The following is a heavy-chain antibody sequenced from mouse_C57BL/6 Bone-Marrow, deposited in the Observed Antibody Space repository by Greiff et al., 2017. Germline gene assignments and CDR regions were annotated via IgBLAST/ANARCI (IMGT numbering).Heavy chain of an antibody. D-gene: IGHD1-1*01. CDR2: ISNGGGST. CDR3: ARSYYGSSYDWYFDV. J-gene: IGHJ1*03. Sequence: EVKLVESGGGLVQPGGSLKLSCAASGFTFSDYYMYWVRQTPEKRLEWVAYISNGGGSTYYPDTVKGRFTISRDNAKNTLYLQMSRLKSEDTAMYYCARSYYGSSYDWYFDVWGTGTTVTVSS. V-gene: IGHV5-12*01. CDR1: GFTFSDYY.